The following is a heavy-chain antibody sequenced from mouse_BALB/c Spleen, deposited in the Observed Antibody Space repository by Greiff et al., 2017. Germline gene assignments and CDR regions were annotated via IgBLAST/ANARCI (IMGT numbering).Heavy chain of an antibody. J-gene: IGHJ4*01. Sequence: QVQLKESGPDLVAPSQSLSITCTVSGFSLTSYGVHWVRQPPGKGLEWLVVIWSDGSTTYNSALKSRLSISKDNSKSQVFLKMNSLQTDDTAMYYCARQMNYGSSYDYAMDYWGQGTSVTVSS. CDR1: GFSLTSYG. V-gene: IGHV2-6-2*01. CDR2: IWSDGST. CDR3: ARQMNYGSSYDYAMDY. D-gene: IGHD1-1*01.